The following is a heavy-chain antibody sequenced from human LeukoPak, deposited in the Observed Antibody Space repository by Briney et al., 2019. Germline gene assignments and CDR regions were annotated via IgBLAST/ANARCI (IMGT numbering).Heavy chain of an antibody. D-gene: IGHD3-22*01. V-gene: IGHV4-39*01. CDR3: ARRLTIIDDYYDSSGYYLFDY. Sequence: SETLSLTRTVSGGSISSSSYYWGWIRQPPGKGLEWIGCIYYSGSTYYNPSLKSRVTISVDTSKNQFSLKLSSVTAADTAVYYCARRLTIIDDYYDSSGYYLFDYWGQGTLVTVSS. CDR1: GGSISSSSYY. J-gene: IGHJ4*02. CDR2: IYYSGST.